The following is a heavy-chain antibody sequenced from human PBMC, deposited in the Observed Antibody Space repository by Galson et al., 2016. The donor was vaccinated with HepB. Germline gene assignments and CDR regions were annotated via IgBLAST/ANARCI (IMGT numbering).Heavy chain of an antibody. CDR1: GGPISQSSYY. D-gene: IGHD6-25*01. CDR2: ISSSGYS. J-gene: IGHJ4*02. Sequence: TLSLTCTVSGGPISQSSYYWSWIRQHPGKGLEWIGYISSSGYSYFNPSLESRVTMSIDTSENKFSLRLASVTAADTALYYCARDRVIAAAGGFDVWGQGTQVTVSS. CDR3: ARDRVIAAAGGFDV. V-gene: IGHV4-31*03.